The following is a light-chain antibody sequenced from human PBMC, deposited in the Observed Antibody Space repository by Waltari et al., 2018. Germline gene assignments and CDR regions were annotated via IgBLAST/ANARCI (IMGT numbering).Light chain of an antibody. J-gene: IGKJ5*01. V-gene: IGKV2-28*01. CDR3: MQALQTPIT. Sequence: DIVMTQSPLSLPVTPAEPASIACSSSQRLLHSNGYNYLGWYVQKPGQSSQLLFYLGSTRASGVPDRFSGSGSGADFTLKISRVESEDVGVYYCMQALQTPITFGQGTRLEIK. CDR1: QRLLHSNGYNY. CDR2: LGS.